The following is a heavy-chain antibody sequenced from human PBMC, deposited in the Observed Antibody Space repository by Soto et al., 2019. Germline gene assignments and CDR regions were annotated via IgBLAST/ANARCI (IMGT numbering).Heavy chain of an antibody. J-gene: IGHJ6*02. CDR3: ARGRRETTSYSSSFPRNRAPPYGMHV. CDR1: GGSFSGYY. CDR2: INHSGST. V-gene: IGHV4-34*01. Sequence: PSETLSLTCAVYGGSFSGYYCSWIRQPPGKGLEWIGEINHSGSTNYNPSLKSRVTISVDTSKNQFSLKLSSVTAADTAVYYCARGRRETTSYSSSFPRNRAPPYGMHVWCQGPTVTVSS. D-gene: IGHD6-13*01.